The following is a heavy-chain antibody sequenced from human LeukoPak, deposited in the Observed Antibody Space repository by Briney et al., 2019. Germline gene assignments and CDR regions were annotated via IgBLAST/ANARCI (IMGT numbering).Heavy chain of an antibody. J-gene: IGHJ4*02. CDR3: ARSKGSSRYSSFDY. V-gene: IGHV3-66*02. CDR1: GFTVSSNY. CDR2: IYSGGST. Sequence: GGSLRLSCAASGFTVSSNYMSWVRQAPGKGLEWVSVIYSGGSTYYADSVKGRFTISRDNSKNTLYLQMNSLRAEDTAVYYCARSKGSSRYSSFDYWGQGTLVTVSS. D-gene: IGHD6-13*01.